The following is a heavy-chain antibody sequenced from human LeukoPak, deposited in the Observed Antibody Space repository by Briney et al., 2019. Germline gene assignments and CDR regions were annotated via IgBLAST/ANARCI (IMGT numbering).Heavy chain of an antibody. CDR3: ARHPSRYCSGGSCYLRIDY. CDR2: ISSSSSYI. J-gene: IGHJ4*02. D-gene: IGHD2-15*01. CDR1: GFTFSSYS. V-gene: IGHV3-21*01. Sequence: GGSLRLSCAASGFTFSSYSMNWVRQAPGKGLEWVSSISSSSSYIYYADSVKGRFTISIDNAKTSLYLQMNSLRAEDTAVYYCARHPSRYCSGGSCYLRIDYWGQGTLVTVSS.